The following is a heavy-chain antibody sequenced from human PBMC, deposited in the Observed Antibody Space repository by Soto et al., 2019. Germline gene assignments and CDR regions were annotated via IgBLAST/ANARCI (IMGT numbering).Heavy chain of an antibody. CDR2: INHSGST. Sequence: SETLSLTCAVYGGSFSGYYWSWIRQPPGKGLEWIGEINHSGSTNYNPSLKSRVTISVDTSKNQFSLKLSSVTAADTAVYYCARAWGSGSYDPPNFDYWGQGTLVTVSS. V-gene: IGHV4-34*01. D-gene: IGHD1-26*01. CDR1: GGSFSGYY. CDR3: ARAWGSGSYDPPNFDY. J-gene: IGHJ4*02.